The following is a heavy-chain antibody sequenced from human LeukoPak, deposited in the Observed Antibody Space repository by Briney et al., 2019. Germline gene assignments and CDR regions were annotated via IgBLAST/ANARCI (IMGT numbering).Heavy chain of an antibody. CDR1: GGSFSGSY. J-gene: IGHJ4*02. CDR3: ARRVRDSSGYYHFDY. D-gene: IGHD3-22*01. CDR2: INHSGST. Sequence: PSETQSLTCAVYGGSFSGSYWSWIRQPPGKGLEWIGEINHSGSTNYNPSLKSRVTISVDTSKNQFSLKLSSVTAADTAVYYCARRVRDSSGYYHFDYWGQGTLVTVSS. V-gene: IGHV4-34*01.